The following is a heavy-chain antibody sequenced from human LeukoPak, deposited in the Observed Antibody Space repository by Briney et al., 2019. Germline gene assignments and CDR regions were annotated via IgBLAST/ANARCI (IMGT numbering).Heavy chain of an antibody. V-gene: IGHV3-30*02. CDR2: IRYDGTNK. Sequence: PGGSLRLSCAASRFSFSKYGMHWVRQAPGKGLEWVAFIRYDGTNKYYVDSVKGRLTISRDNSKNTLYLQMNSLRAEDTAVYYCAKDLYGDYGRGIDYWGQGTLVTVSS. CDR3: AKDLYGDYGRGIDY. J-gene: IGHJ4*02. D-gene: IGHD4-17*01. CDR1: RFSFSKYG.